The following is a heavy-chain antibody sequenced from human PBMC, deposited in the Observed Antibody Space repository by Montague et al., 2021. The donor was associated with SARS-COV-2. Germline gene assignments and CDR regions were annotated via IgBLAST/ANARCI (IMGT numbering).Heavy chain of an antibody. CDR1: GDSISHSSYY. D-gene: IGHD6-19*01. J-gene: IGHJ4*02. CDR2: IYYSGST. V-gene: IGHV4-39*07. Sequence: SETLYLTCTVSGDSISHSSYYWGWIRQPPGKGLEWIGSIYYSGSTYYNPSLKSRVTISVDTSKNQVSLKLNSVTAADTAVYYCARVRQWLVPFDYWGQGTLGTVSS. CDR3: ARVRQWLVPFDY.